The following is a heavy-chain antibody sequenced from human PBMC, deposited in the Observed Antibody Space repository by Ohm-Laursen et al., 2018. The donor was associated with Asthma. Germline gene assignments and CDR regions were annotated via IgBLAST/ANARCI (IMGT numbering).Heavy chain of an antibody. D-gene: IGHD3-22*01. CDR2: ISYDGSNK. J-gene: IGHJ4*02. CDR3: ARDPARPSSGYYLDY. V-gene: IGHV3-30-3*01. CDR1: GFTFSSYA. Sequence: SLRLSCSASGFTFSSYAMHWVRQAPGKGLEWVAVISYDGSNKYYADSVKGRFTISRDNSKNTLYLQMNSLRAEDTAVYYCARDPARPSSGYYLDYWGQGTLVTVSS.